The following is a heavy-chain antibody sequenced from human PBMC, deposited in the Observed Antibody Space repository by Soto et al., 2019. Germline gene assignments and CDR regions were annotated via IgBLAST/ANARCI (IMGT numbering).Heavy chain of an antibody. V-gene: IGHV1-18*01. J-gene: IGHJ4*02. D-gene: IGHD4-17*01. CDR2: ISAYNGNT. CDR1: GYTFTSYG. Sequence: QVPLVQSGAEVKKPGASVKVSCKASGYTFTSYGISWVRQAPGHGLEWMGWISAYNGNTNYPQKLQGRVTMTTDTSTSTAYMDLRSLRSDDTAVYYCVRSLGADYGDYQYFDYWGQGTLVTVSS. CDR3: VRSLGADYGDYQYFDY.